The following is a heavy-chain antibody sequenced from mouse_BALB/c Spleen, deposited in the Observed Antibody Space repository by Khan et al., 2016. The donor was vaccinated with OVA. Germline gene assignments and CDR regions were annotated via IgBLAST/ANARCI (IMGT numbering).Heavy chain of an antibody. CDR1: GYSITSNYA. CDR3: ARGNYYGYAMDY. V-gene: IGHV3-2*02. CDR2: ISYSGRT. D-gene: IGHD1-1*01. J-gene: IGHJ4*01. Sequence: EVQPQESGPGLVKPSQSLSLTCTVTGYSITSNYAWNWIRQFPGNKLEWMGYISYSGRTSYIPSLKSRISITRDTSKNQFFLQLNSVTTEDTATYYCARGNYYGYAMDYWGQGTSVTVSS.